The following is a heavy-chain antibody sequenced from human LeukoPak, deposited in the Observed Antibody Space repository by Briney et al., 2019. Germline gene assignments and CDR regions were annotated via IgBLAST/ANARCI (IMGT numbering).Heavy chain of an antibody. CDR1: GFTFSSYA. Sequence: GGSLRLSCAASGFTFSSYAMHWVRQAPGKGLEYVSAISSNGGSTYYANSVKGRFTISRDNSKNTLYLQMGSLGAEDMAVYYCARALFDIVVVPAAGFDYWGQGTLVTVSS. CDR2: ISSNGGST. V-gene: IGHV3-64*01. CDR3: ARALFDIVVVPAAGFDY. J-gene: IGHJ4*02. D-gene: IGHD2-2*01.